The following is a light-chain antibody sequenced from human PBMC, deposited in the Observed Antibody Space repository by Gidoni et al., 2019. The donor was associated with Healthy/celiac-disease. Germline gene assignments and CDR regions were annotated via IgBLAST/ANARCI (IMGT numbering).Light chain of an antibody. V-gene: IGKV3-15*01. CDR1: QSVSSN. CDR3: QQYNNWPYT. CDR2: GAS. Sequence: EIVMKQSPATLYVYPGERATLSCRASQSVSSNLAWYQQKPGQAPRLLIDGASTRATGIPARFSGSWSGAEFTLTISSLQSEDFAVYYCQQYNNWPYTFGQGTKLEIK. J-gene: IGKJ2*01.